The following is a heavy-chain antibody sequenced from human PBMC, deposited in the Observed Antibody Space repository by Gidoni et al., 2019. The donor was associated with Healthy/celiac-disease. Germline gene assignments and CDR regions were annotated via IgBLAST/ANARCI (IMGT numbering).Heavy chain of an antibody. CDR2: IIPIFGTA. Sequence: QVQLVQSGAEVQKPGSSVQVSCKASGGTFSSYAISWVRQAPGQGLEWIGGIIPIFGTANYAQKFQGRVTITADESTSTAYMELSSLRSEDTAVYYCARDRDNWKEFDPWGQGTLVTVSS. D-gene: IGHD1-20*01. CDR1: GGTFSSYA. V-gene: IGHV1-69*01. J-gene: IGHJ5*02. CDR3: ARDRDNWKEFDP.